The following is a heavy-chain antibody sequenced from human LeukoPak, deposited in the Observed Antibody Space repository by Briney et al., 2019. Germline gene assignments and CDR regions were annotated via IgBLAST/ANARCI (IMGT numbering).Heavy chain of an antibody. J-gene: IGHJ5*02. D-gene: IGHD2-21*02. Sequence: SETLSLTCAVYGGSFSGYYWSWSRQPPGKGLEWIGEINHSGSTNYNPSLKSRVTISVDTSKNQISLKLSYVTAADTAVYYCASGLFAEVTAISDWFDPWGQGTLVTVSS. CDR2: INHSGST. CDR3: ASGLFAEVTAISDWFDP. CDR1: GGSFSGYY. V-gene: IGHV4-34*01.